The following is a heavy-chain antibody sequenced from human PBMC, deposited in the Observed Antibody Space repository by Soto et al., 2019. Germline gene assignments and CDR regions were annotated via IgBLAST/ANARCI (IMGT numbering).Heavy chain of an antibody. D-gene: IGHD2-2*01. CDR1: GGSFSGYY. Sequence: SETLSLTCAVYGGSFSGYYWSWIRQPPGKGLEWIGEINHSGSTNYNPSLKSRVTISVDTSKNQFSLKLSSVTAADTAVYYCASRRPIVVVPAARRGAWFDPWGQGTLVTVSS. J-gene: IGHJ5*02. CDR3: ASRRPIVVVPAARRGAWFDP. V-gene: IGHV4-34*01. CDR2: INHSGST.